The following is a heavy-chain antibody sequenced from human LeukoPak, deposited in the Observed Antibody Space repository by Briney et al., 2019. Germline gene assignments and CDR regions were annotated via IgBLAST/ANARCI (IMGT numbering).Heavy chain of an antibody. CDR3: TTDLMGWTAAAAS. J-gene: IGHJ5*02. D-gene: IGHD6-13*01. Sequence: PGGSLRLSCAASGFTFSSYAMSWVRQAPGKGLEWVGRIKSKTDGGTTDYAAPVKGRFTISRDDSKTTLYLQMNSLKTEDTAVYYCTTDLMGWTAAAASWGQGTLVTVSS. V-gene: IGHV3-15*01. CDR2: IKSKTDGGTT. CDR1: GFTFSSYA.